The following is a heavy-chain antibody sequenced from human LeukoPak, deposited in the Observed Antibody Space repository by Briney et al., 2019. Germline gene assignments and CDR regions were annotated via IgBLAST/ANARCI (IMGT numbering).Heavy chain of an antibody. CDR3: ARVSIGWYSFDY. CDR1: GLTFSTYW. V-gene: IGHV3-74*01. CDR2: INPDGTTT. D-gene: IGHD6-19*01. Sequence: GGSLRLSCAASGLTFSTYWMHWVRQAPGKGLVWVSRINPDGTTTSYADSVKGRFTISRDNAKDTVYLQMNSLRAEDTAVYYCARVSIGWYSFDYWGQGTLVTVSS. J-gene: IGHJ4*02.